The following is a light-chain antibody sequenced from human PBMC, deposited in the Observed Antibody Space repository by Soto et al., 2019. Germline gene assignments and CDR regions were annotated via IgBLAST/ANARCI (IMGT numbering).Light chain of an antibody. Sequence: QSALTQPASVSGSPGQSITISCTGTSRDVGAYNYVSWFQQHPGEAPKLMIYDVSNRPSGVSSRFSGSKSGNTASLTISGLQVDDEADYYCSSYTTSSTWVFGGGTKLTVL. V-gene: IGLV2-14*01. CDR1: SRDVGAYNY. CDR2: DVS. J-gene: IGLJ3*02. CDR3: SSYTTSSTWV.